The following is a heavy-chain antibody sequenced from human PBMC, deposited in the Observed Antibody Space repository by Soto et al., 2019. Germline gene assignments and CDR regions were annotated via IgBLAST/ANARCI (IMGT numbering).Heavy chain of an antibody. CDR2: ISGSGGST. V-gene: IGHV3-23*01. CDR1: GFTFSSYA. Sequence: EVQLLESGGGLVQPGGSLRLSCAASGFTFSSYAMSWVRQAPGKGLEWVSAISGSGGSTYYADSVKGRFTISRDNYKNTLYLQMNCLRAEDTDVYNWAKDLECRSTSCGYYYYYYMDFWGKGTPVTVSS. CDR3: AKDLECRSTSCGYYYYYYMDF. D-gene: IGHD2-2*01. J-gene: IGHJ6*03.